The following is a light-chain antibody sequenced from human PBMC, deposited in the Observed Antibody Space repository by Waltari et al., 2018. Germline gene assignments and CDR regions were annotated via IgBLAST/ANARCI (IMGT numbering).Light chain of an antibody. Sequence: QTVVTQEPSFSVYPGGTVTLTCPLSSGSVYTSFSPGWYHQTPSKAPRTLIYITNTRSSVVPDRFSVSILGSKAALTITVAQADDESDYYCVLYLPSGIWVFGGGTKLTVL. J-gene: IGLJ3*02. CDR1: SGSVYTSFS. CDR3: VLYLPSGIWV. CDR2: ITN. V-gene: IGLV8-61*01.